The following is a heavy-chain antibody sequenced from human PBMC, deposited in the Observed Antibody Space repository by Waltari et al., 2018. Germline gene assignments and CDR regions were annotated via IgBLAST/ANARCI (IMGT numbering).Heavy chain of an antibody. D-gene: IGHD2-15*01. Sequence: QVQLQQWGAGLLKPSETLSLTCAVNGGSLSGYYWSWIRQPPGKGLEWIGEISQSGNNNSTPSLKSRVSTSVDKSKNQFSLNLGSVSAADTAVYYCARERQDRTDCSGGSCKRDYWGQGTLVTVSS. V-gene: IGHV4-34*01. J-gene: IGHJ4*02. CDR1: GGSLSGYY. CDR2: ISQSGNN. CDR3: ARERQDRTDCSGGSCKRDY.